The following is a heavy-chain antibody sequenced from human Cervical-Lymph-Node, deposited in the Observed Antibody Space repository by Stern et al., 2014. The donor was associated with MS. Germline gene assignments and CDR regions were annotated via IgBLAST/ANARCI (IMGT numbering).Heavy chain of an antibody. CDR3: ARGYSSGWYAGSDY. V-gene: IGHV3-11*06. CDR2: IRGSTSYT. J-gene: IGHJ4*02. CDR1: GFSFSDYY. D-gene: IGHD6-19*01. Sequence: MQLVASGGGLVKPGGSLRLSCAASGFSFSDYYMSWIRQAPGQGLEWVTYIRGSTSYTKYADSVKGRFTISRDNTKNSLYLQMNSLSAEDTAVYYCARGYSSGWYAGSDYWGQGSLVTVSS.